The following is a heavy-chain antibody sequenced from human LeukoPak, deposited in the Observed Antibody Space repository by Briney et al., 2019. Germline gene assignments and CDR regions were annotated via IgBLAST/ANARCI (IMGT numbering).Heavy chain of an antibody. CDR2: IRYDGSNK. Sequence: GGSLRLSCAASGFTFSSYGMHWVRQAPGKGLEWVAFIRYDGSNKYYADSVKGRFTISRDNSKNTLYLQMNSLRAEGTAVYYCAKALQEPDRDYDYWGQGTLVTVSS. J-gene: IGHJ4*02. V-gene: IGHV3-30*02. CDR3: AKALQEPDRDYDY. CDR1: GFTFSSYG. D-gene: IGHD1-14*01.